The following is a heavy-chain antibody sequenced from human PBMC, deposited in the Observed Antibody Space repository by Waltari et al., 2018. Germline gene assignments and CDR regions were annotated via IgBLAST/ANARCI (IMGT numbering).Heavy chain of an antibody. CDR3: AETHRRGYRGAFDI. J-gene: IGHJ3*02. D-gene: IGHD1-1*01. V-gene: IGHV3-9*01. Sequence: EVQLVESGGGLVQPGRSLRLSCAASGFTFDDYAMHWVRQAPGKGLEWVSGISWNSGSIGYADSVKGRFTISRDNAKNSLYLQMNSLRAEDTALYYCAETHRRGYRGAFDIWGQGTMVTVSS. CDR2: ISWNSGSI. CDR1: GFTFDDYA.